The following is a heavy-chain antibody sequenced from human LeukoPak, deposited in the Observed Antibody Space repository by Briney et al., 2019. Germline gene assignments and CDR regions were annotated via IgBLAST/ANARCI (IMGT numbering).Heavy chain of an antibody. J-gene: IGHJ4*02. CDR1: GFTFSSYS. V-gene: IGHV3-21*01. Sequence: KTGGSLRLSCPASGFTFSSYSMNWVRQAPGKGLEWVSSISSSSSYIYYADSVKGRFTISRDNAKNSLYLQMNSLRAEDTAVYYCARGYCSSTSCYYFDYWGQGTLVTVSS. CDR2: ISSSSSYI. D-gene: IGHD2-2*01. CDR3: ARGYCSSTSCYYFDY.